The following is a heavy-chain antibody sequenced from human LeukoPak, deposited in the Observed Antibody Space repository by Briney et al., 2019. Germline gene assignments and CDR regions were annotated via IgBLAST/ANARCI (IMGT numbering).Heavy chain of an antibody. CDR3: ATDRGGYGSGSYDY. J-gene: IGHJ4*02. V-gene: IGHV3-23*01. CDR1: GFTSSSYA. CDR2: ISGSGGST. Sequence: GGSLRLSCAASGFTSSSYAMSWVRQAPGKGLEWVSAISGSGGSTYYADSVKGRFTISRDNSKNTLYLQMNSLRAEDTAVYYCATDRGGYGSGSYDYWGQGTLVTVSS. D-gene: IGHD3-10*01.